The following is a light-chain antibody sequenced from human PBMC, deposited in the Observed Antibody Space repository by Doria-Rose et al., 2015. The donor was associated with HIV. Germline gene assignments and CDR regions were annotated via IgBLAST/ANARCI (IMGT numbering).Light chain of an antibody. CDR2: TAP. Sequence: IQVTQSPSSISASTGDRVTITYRASQGISSDLAWYQQKPGRAPELLIYTAPTLQSGVPSRFSGSGSGTDFTLTISCLQSEDFATYYCQQYYDYPRTFGLGTTVEIK. CDR1: QGISSD. V-gene: IGKV1-8*01. CDR3: QQYYDYPRT. J-gene: IGKJ1*01.